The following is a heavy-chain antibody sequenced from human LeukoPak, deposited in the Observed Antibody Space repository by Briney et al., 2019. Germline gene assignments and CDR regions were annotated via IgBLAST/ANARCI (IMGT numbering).Heavy chain of an antibody. J-gene: IGHJ4*02. CDR3: ARGRGTTKYCSGGSCYSAMGY. CDR1: GYTFTSYD. V-gene: IGHV1-8*03. Sequence: GASVKVSCKASGYTFTSYDINWVRQATGQGLEWMGWMNPNSGNTGYAQKFQGRVTITRNTSISTAYMELSSLRSEDTAVYYCARGRGTTKYCSGGSCYSAMGYWGQGTLVTVSS. CDR2: MNPNSGNT. D-gene: IGHD2-15*01.